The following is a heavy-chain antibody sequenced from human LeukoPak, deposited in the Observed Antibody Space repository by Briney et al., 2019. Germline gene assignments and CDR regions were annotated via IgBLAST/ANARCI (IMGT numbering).Heavy chain of an antibody. D-gene: IGHD3-9*01. CDR2: IYYSGST. Sequence: SETLSLTSTVSGGSISSSSYYWGWIRQPPGKGLEWIGSIYYSGSTYYNPFLKSRVTISVDTSKNQFSLKLSSVTAADTAVYYCARDPGGLTGYYLYWFDPWGQGTLVTVSS. CDR3: ARDPGGLTGYYLYWFDP. CDR1: GGSISSSSYY. J-gene: IGHJ5*02. V-gene: IGHV4-39*07.